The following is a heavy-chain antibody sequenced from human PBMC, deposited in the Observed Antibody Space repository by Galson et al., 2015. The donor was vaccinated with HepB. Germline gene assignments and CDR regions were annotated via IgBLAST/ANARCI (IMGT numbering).Heavy chain of an antibody. CDR1: GYIFNNHG. Sequence: SVKVSCKASGYIFNNHGIHWVRQAPGQRLEWMGWIDGGDGKTRYSQKFQGRVTITTDTSASTAYMELSSLRSEDTAVVYCARGYCSSSRCRGDVFDIWGQGTMVTVSS. J-gene: IGHJ3*02. V-gene: IGHV1-3*01. D-gene: IGHD2-2*01. CDR3: ARGYCSSSRCRGDVFDI. CDR2: IDGGDGKT.